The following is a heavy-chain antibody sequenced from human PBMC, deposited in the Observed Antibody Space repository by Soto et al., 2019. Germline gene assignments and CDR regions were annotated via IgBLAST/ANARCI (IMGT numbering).Heavy chain of an antibody. D-gene: IGHD3-10*01. CDR1: GGSISSGGYY. CDR2: IYYSGST. Sequence: QVQLQESGPGLVKPSQTLSLTCTVSGGSISSGGYYWSWIRQHPGKGLEWIGYIYYSGSTYYNPSLKSRVTITVETSKDPFSLKLSSVTGADTGGYFWARGIPPYGSGTYGMDVWGQGTTVTVSS. J-gene: IGHJ6*02. V-gene: IGHV4-31*03. CDR3: ARGIPPYGSGTYGMDV.